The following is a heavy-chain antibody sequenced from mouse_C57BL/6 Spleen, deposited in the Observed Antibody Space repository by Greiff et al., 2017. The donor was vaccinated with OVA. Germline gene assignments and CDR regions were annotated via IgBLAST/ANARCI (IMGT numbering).Heavy chain of an antibody. CDR2: INPNNGGT. CDR1: GYTFTDYN. CDR3: AGAAVVATARPYWYFDV. J-gene: IGHJ1*03. V-gene: IGHV1-22*01. Sequence: EVKLMESGPELVKPGASVKMSCKASGYTFTDYNMHWVKQSHGKSLEWIGYINPNNGGTSYNQKFKGKATLTVNKSSSTAYMELRSLTSEDSAVYYCAGAAVVATARPYWYFDVWGTGTTVTVSS. D-gene: IGHD1-1*01.